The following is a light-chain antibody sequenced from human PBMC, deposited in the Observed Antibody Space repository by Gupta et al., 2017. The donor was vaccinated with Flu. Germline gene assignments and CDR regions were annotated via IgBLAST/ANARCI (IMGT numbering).Light chain of an antibody. Sequence: GKTAKITGSGDALSKKYACWYQQKPDQAPLLMMYNESGRPSGIPERFSGSNYETTVTLTISGVQADEAADYYCHSADSSGTLVVFGGGTKLTVL. J-gene: IGLJ2*01. CDR2: NES. CDR3: HSADSSGTLVV. V-gene: IGLV3-25*01. CDR1: ALSKKY.